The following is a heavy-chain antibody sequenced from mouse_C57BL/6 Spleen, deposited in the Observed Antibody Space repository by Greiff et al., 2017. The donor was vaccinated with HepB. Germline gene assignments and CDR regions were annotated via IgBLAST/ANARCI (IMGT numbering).Heavy chain of an antibody. CDR1: GFSLTSYG. CDR2: IWSGGST. Sequence: VMLVESGPGLVQPSQSLSITCTASGFSLTSYGVHWVRQSPGKGLEWLGVIWSGGSTDYNAAFISRLSISKDNSKSQVFFKMNSLQADDTAIYYCARGISLYYAMDYWGQGTSVTVSS. V-gene: IGHV2-2*01. CDR3: ARGISLYYAMDY. J-gene: IGHJ4*01.